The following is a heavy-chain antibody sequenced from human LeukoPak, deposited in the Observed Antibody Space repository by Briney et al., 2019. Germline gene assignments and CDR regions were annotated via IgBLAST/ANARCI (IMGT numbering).Heavy chain of an antibody. CDR2: INPNSGGT. J-gene: IGHJ3*02. CDR3: ARGPRWELRAFDI. CDR1: GYTFTGYY. D-gene: IGHD1-26*01. Sequence: ASVKVSCKASGYTFTGYYMHWVRQAPGQGLEWMGWINPNSGGTNYAQKLQGRVTMTRDTSISTAYMELSRLRSDDTAVYYCARGPRWELRAFDIWGQGTMVTVSS. V-gene: IGHV1-2*02.